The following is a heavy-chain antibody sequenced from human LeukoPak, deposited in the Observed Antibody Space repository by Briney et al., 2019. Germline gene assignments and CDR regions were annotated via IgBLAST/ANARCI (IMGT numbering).Heavy chain of an antibody. D-gene: IGHD3-3*01. Sequence: SETLSLTCAVYGGSFSGYYWSWIRQPPGKGLEWIGEINHSGSTNYNPSLKSRVTISVDTSKNQFSLKLSSVTAADTAVYYCARGGFLEWLLCFDYWGQGTLVTVSS. J-gene: IGHJ4*02. CDR3: ARGGFLEWLLCFDY. CDR1: GGSFSGYY. V-gene: IGHV4-34*01. CDR2: INHSGST.